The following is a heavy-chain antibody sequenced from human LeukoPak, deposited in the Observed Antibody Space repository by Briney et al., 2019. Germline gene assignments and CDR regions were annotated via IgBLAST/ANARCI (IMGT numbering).Heavy chain of an antibody. D-gene: IGHD3-10*01. CDR1: GFTFRNYV. CDR2: TSSDLNVK. V-gene: IGHV3-30-3*01. Sequence: QSGGSLRLSCAASGFTFRNYVIHWVRQAPGKGLEWEAVTSSDLNVKLYADSVKGRFTISRDNSRSTLYLQMNSLRPEDTAIYYCAREGYYGSGSPPSLYFDYWGQGTLVTVSS. J-gene: IGHJ4*02. CDR3: AREGYYGSGSPPSLYFDY.